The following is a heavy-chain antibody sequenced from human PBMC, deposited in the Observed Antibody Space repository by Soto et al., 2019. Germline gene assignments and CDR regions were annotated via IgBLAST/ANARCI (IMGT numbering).Heavy chain of an antibody. J-gene: IGHJ6*02. CDR2: TFTGGST. V-gene: IGHV3-53*02. Sequence: EVQLVETGGGLIQPGGSLRLSCLASGFSVTTNYIIWVRQPPGKGLEWVSTTFTGGSTHYADSVKGRFSISRDNSKNTVYLQMNILRVEDTAVYYCAKKLGSSIQGWASGMDVWGQGTAVAVSS. CDR3: AKKLGSSIQGWASGMDV. D-gene: IGHD6-6*01. CDR1: GFSVTTNY.